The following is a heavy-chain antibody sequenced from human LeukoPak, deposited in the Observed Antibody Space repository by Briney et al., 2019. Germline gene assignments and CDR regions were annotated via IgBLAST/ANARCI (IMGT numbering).Heavy chain of an antibody. Sequence: SETLSLTCAVYGGSFSGYYWSWIRQPPGKGLEWIGEINHSGSTNYNPSLKGRVTISVDTSKNQFSLKLSSVTAADTAVYYCARGLAYDSSGYCIDYWGQGTLVTVSS. V-gene: IGHV4-34*01. CDR3: ARGLAYDSSGYCIDY. CDR2: INHSGST. J-gene: IGHJ4*02. CDR1: GGSFSGYY. D-gene: IGHD3-22*01.